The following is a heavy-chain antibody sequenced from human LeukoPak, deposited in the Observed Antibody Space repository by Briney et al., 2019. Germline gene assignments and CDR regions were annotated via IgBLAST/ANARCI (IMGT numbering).Heavy chain of an antibody. CDR3: ARALRGYYGSGSDYYYMDV. V-gene: IGHV1-2*02. CDR2: INPNSGGT. J-gene: IGHJ6*03. Sequence: ASVKVSCKASGYTFTGYYMHWVRQAPGQGLEWMGWINPNSGGTNYAQKFQGRVTMTRDTSISTAYMELSRLRSDDTAVYYCARALRGYYGSGSDYYYMDVWGKGTTVTISS. CDR1: GYTFTGYY. D-gene: IGHD3-10*01.